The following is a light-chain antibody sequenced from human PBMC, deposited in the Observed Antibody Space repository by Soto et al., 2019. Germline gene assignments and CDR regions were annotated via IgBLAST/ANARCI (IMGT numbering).Light chain of an antibody. CDR3: QSYHSGNVV. Sequence: LTQPASVSGSPGQSITISCTGTSSDVGGYNYVQWYQQRPGSAPTPVIYEDNERPSGVPDRFSGSIDSSSNSASLTISGLKTDDEADYYCQSYHSGNVVFGGGTKVTVL. V-gene: IGLV6-57*02. J-gene: IGLJ2*01. CDR2: EDN. CDR1: SDVGGYNY.